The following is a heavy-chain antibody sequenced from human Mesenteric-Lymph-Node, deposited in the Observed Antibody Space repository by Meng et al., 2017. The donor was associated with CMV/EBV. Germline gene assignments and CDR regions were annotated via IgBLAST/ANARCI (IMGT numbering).Heavy chain of an antibody. D-gene: IGHD6-13*01. Sequence: QVQLVQPGAEVNQPGSSVKVSCTASGGTFSSYTISWVRQAPGKGLEWMGRTIPILGIANYAQKFQGRVTITADKSTSTAYMELSSLRSEDTAVYYCAGGIAAAGSRWFDPWGQGTLVTVSS. J-gene: IGHJ5*02. V-gene: IGHV1-69*02. CDR2: TIPILGIA. CDR3: AGGIAAAGSRWFDP. CDR1: GGTFSSYT.